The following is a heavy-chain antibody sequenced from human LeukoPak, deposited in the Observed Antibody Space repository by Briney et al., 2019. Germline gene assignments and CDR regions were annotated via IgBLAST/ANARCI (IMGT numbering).Heavy chain of an antibody. D-gene: IGHD6-13*01. Sequence: QPGRSLRLSCAASGFTFSSYATHWVSQAPAKGLEWVAVISYDGSNKYYADSVKGRFTISRDNSKNTLYLQMNSLRAEDTALYYCAKDMATQLVHPFDYWGQGTLVTVSS. CDR3: AKDMATQLVHPFDY. CDR2: ISYDGSNK. CDR1: GFTFSSYA. V-gene: IGHV3-30-3*01. J-gene: IGHJ4*02.